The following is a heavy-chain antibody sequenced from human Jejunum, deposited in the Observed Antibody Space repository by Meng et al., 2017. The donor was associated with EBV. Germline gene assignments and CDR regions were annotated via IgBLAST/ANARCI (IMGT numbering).Heavy chain of an antibody. J-gene: IGHJ4*02. CDR3: ARGGPDFGDYVPFDY. CDR1: GDSITRGAYL. V-gene: IGHV4-30-2*01. CDR2: IYHIGST. D-gene: IGHD4-17*01. Sequence: QLRLCRSGAGLLKPSQTLSLTCAVSGDSITRGAYLWSWIRQPPGKGLEWIGNIYHIGSTYYNPSLKSRVTISVDRSKNQFSLKLTSVTAADTAVYYCARGGPDFGDYVPFDYWGQGTLVTVSS.